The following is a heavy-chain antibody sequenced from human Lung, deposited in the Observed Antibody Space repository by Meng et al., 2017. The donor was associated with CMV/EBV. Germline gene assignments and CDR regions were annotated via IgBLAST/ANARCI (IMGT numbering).Heavy chain of an antibody. V-gene: IGHV3-7*01. CDR3: ARPVPAYDFWSGYYPYYYYGMDV. CDR2: IKQDGSEK. J-gene: IGHJ6*02. Sequence: GESLKISCIASGYMFSSHWMTWVRQAPGKGLEWVANIKQDGSEKYYVDSVKGRFTISRDNAKNSLYLQMNSLRAEDTAVYYCARPVPAYDFWSGYYPYYYYGMDVXGQGXTVTVSS. D-gene: IGHD3-3*01. CDR1: GYMFSSHW.